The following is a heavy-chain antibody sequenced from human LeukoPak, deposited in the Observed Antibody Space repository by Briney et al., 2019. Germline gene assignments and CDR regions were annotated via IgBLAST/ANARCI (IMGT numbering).Heavy chain of an antibody. CDR1: GGTFSSYA. J-gene: IGHJ3*02. CDR3: ARDGVRWELSSAFDI. V-gene: IGHV1-69*04. D-gene: IGHD4-23*01. Sequence: ASVKVSCKASGGTFSSYAISWVRQAPGQGLEWMGRIIPILGIANYAQKFQGRVTITADKSTSTAYMELSSLRSEDTAVYYCARDGVRWELSSAFDIWGQGTMVTVSS. CDR2: IIPILGIA.